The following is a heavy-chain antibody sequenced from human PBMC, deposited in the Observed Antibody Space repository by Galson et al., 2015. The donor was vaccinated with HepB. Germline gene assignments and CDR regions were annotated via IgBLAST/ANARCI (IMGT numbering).Heavy chain of an antibody. J-gene: IGHJ4*02. V-gene: IGHV3-30*03. CDR2: ISYDGSKK. CDR3: ARVVGLADSGMSGWRPD. Sequence: SLRLSCAVSGIIFNSYAMDWVRQAPGKGLEWVAFISYDGSKKHYADSVKGRFTISRDNSKNTLFLQMNNMTGEDTGVYYCARVVGLADSGMSGWRPDWGQGTLVIVSS. D-gene: IGHD6-13*01. CDR1: GIIFNSYA.